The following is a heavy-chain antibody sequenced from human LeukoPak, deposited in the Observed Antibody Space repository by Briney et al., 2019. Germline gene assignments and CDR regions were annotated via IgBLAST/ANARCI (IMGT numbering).Heavy chain of an antibody. CDR1: GGTFSSYT. CDR2: IIPILGIA. V-gene: IGHV1-69*02. Sequence: SVKVSCKASGGTFSSYTISWVRQAPGQGLEWMGRIIPILGIANYAQKFQGRVTITADKSTSTAYMVLSSLRSEDTAVYYCARHTHSSGWVFDYWGQGTLVTVSS. J-gene: IGHJ4*02. D-gene: IGHD6-19*01. CDR3: ARHTHSSGWVFDY.